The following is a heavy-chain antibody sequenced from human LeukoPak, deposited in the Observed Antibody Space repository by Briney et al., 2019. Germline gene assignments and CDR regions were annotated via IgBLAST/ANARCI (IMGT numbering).Heavy chain of an antibody. CDR1: GGSISSYY. Sequence: SETLSLTCTVSGGSISSYYWSWIRQPPGKGLELIGYIYYSGSTNYDPSLKSRVTISVDTSKNQFSLKLSSVTAADTAVYYCARQKLLWFGEFNGMDVWGQGTTVTVSS. V-gene: IGHV4-59*08. D-gene: IGHD3-10*01. CDR3: ARQKLLWFGEFNGMDV. J-gene: IGHJ6*02. CDR2: IYYSGST.